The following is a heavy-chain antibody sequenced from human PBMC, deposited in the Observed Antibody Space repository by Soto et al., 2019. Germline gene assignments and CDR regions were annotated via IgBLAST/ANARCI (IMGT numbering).Heavy chain of an antibody. CDR3: VRTSIATGGTTTNFDY. V-gene: IGHV4-4*02. J-gene: IGHJ4*02. D-gene: IGHD6-13*01. CDR1: GGSIDSTNW. Sequence: SETLSHTCTVSGGSIDSTNWWNWVRQPPGKGQEWIGEIFQSGSTNYNPSLKSRVTMSIDKSKNQFSLKLSSVTAADSALYFCVRTSIATGGTTTNFDYWGQGTLLTVSS. CDR2: IFQSGST.